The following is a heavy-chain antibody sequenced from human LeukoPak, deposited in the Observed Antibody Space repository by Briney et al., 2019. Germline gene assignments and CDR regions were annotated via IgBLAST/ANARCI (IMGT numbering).Heavy chain of an antibody. J-gene: IGHJ4*02. V-gene: IGHV1-18*01. CDR3: ARVIVGATSGDY. Sequence: ASGKVSCKASGYTFTNYGVSWVRQAPEQGLGWMGWIIVYNGNTNYAQKLQGRVTMTTDTSTSTAYMELRSLRSDDTAVYYCARVIVGATSGDYWGQGTLVTVSS. D-gene: IGHD1-26*01. CDR2: IIVYNGNT. CDR1: GYTFTNYG.